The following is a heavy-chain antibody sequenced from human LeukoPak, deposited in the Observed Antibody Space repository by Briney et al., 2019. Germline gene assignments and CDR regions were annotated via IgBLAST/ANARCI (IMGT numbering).Heavy chain of an antibody. CDR1: GFTFSSYA. Sequence: PGGSLRLSCAASGFTFSSYAIHWVRQAPGKGLEWVAVISYDGSNKYYADSVKGRFTISRDNSKNTLYLQMNSLRAEDTAVYYCARDRRVVVNNFDYWGQGTLVTVSS. CDR3: ARDRRVVVNNFDY. V-gene: IGHV3-30-3*01. J-gene: IGHJ4*02. CDR2: ISYDGSNK. D-gene: IGHD3-22*01.